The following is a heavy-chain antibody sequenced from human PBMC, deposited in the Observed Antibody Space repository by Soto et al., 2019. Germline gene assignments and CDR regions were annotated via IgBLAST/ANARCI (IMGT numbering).Heavy chain of an antibody. CDR1: GFTFSSDW. D-gene: IGHD2-8*01. V-gene: IGHV3-7*05. CDR3: ARDVVLWIRRLYVDAFDT. J-gene: IGHJ3*02. Sequence: GGSLRLSCAASGFTFSSDWMTWVRQAPGKGLEWVANIRKDGSKTSYLDSVRGRFTISRDNAQSSLYLQMDSLRAEDTALYYCARDVVLWIRRLYVDAFDTWGPGPMVTLS. CDR2: IRKDGSKT.